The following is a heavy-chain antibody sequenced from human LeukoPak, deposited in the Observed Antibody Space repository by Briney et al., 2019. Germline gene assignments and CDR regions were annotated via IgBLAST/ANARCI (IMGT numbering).Heavy chain of an antibody. CDR1: GGSFSGYY. Sequence: SETLSLTCAVYGGSFSGYYWSWLRQPPGKGLEWIGEINHSGSTNYNPSLKSRVTISVDTSKNQFSLKLSSVTAADTAVYYCARATRSYYYDSSGYSYWGQGTLVTVSS. CDR3: ARATRSYYYDSSGYSY. CDR2: INHSGST. D-gene: IGHD3-22*01. V-gene: IGHV4-34*01. J-gene: IGHJ4*02.